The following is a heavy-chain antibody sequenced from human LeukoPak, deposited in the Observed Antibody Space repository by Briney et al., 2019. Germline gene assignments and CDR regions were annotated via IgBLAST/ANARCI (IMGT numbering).Heavy chain of an antibody. J-gene: IGHJ4*02. CDR3: ARHYGSGIFDY. V-gene: IGHV3-21*01. CDR1: GFTFSSYS. D-gene: IGHD3-10*01. CDR2: ISSSSSYI. Sequence: GGSLRLSCAASGFTFSSYSMNWVRQAPGKGLEWVSSISSSSSYIYYADSVKGRFTISRDNSKNTLYLQMNSLRPEDTAVYYCARHYGSGIFDYWGQGTLVTVSS.